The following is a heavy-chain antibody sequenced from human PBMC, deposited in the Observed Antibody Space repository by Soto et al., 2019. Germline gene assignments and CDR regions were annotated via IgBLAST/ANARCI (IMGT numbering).Heavy chain of an antibody. J-gene: IGHJ4*02. CDR2: ISGSGGST. Sequence: PGGSVRLSCAAYGLTFSSDAMSWVRQAPGKGLEWVSAISGSGGSTYYADSVKGRFTISRDNSKNTLYLQMNSLRAEDTAVYYCAKDREGSYDFWSGYWYYFDYWGQGTLVTVSS. CDR3: AKDREGSYDFWSGYWYYFDY. D-gene: IGHD3-3*01. V-gene: IGHV3-23*01. CDR1: GLTFSSDA.